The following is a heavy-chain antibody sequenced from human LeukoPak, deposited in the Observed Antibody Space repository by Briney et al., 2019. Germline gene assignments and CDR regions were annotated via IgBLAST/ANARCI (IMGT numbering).Heavy chain of an antibody. Sequence: PGGSLRLSCAASGFTFSNYAMHWVRQAPGKGLEWVAVISYDGSNKYYADSVKGRFTISRDNSKNTLYLQMNSPRAEDTAVYYCARGYYYGEEWGQGTLVTVSS. CDR2: ISYDGSNK. D-gene: IGHD3-10*01. CDR1: GFTFSNYA. J-gene: IGHJ4*02. V-gene: IGHV3-30*01. CDR3: ARGYYYGEE.